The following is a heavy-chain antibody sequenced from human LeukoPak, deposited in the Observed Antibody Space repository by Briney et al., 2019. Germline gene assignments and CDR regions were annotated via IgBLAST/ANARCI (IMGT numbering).Heavy chain of an antibody. CDR3: ARISLERWWFDP. J-gene: IGHJ5*02. CDR2: IYTSGST. V-gene: IGHV4-61*02. D-gene: IGHD1-1*01. CDR1: GGSISSGSYY. Sequence: PSQTLSLTCTVSGGSISSGSYYWSWIRQPAGKGLEWIGRIYTSGSTNYNPSLKSRVTISVDTSKNQFSLKLSSVTAADTAVYYCARISLERWWFDPWGQGTLVTVSS.